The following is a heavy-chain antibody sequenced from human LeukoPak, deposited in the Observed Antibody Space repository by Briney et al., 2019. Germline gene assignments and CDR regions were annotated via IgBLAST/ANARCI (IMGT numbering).Heavy chain of an antibody. V-gene: IGHV4-34*01. CDR3: ARHSFGSGPEYFQH. Sequence: GSLRLSCAASGLTFSSYAMSWVRQPPGKGLEWIGEINHSGSTYYNPSLESRVTISVDTSKSQFSLKLSSVTAADTAVYYCARHSFGSGPEYFQHWGQGTLVTVSS. CDR2: INHSGST. J-gene: IGHJ1*01. D-gene: IGHD6-19*01. CDR1: GLTFSSYA.